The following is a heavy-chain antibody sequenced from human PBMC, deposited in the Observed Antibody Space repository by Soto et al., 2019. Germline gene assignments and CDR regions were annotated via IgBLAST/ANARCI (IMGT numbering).Heavy chain of an antibody. Sequence: QVQLVQSGAEVKKPGASVKVSCKASGYTFTSYVMHWVRQAPGQRLEWMGWINAGNGNTKYSQKFQGRVTITGDTSASTAYMELSSLRSEDTAVYDCTMADLIYGDYNWFDPWGQGTLVTVSS. V-gene: IGHV1-3*01. D-gene: IGHD4-17*01. CDR1: GYTFTSYV. CDR2: INAGNGNT. J-gene: IGHJ5*02. CDR3: TMADLIYGDYNWFDP.